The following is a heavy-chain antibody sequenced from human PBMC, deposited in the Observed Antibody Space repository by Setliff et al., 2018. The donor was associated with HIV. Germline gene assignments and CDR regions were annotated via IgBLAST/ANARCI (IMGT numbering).Heavy chain of an antibody. CDR2: INHSGST. J-gene: IGHJ2*01. D-gene: IGHD6-13*01. V-gene: IGHV4-34*01. CDR3: ARGLDGSSSWYDL. Sequence: SETLSLTCAVYGGSFSGYYWSWIRQPPGKGLEWIGEINHSGSTNYNPSLKSRVTISVDTSKNQFSLKLNSVTAADTAVYYCARGLDGSSSWYDLWGRGTLVTVSS. CDR1: GGSFSGYY.